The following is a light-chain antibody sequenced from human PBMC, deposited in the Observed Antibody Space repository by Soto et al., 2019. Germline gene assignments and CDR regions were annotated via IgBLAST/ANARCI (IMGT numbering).Light chain of an antibody. CDR1: SGHSTYA. CDR3: QTWGTGIHV. V-gene: IGLV4-69*01. J-gene: IGLJ1*01. Sequence: QSVLTQSPSASASLGASVKVTCTLSSGHSTYAIAWHQQQPEKGPRYLMKLNSDGSHNKGDGIPDRFSGSSSGAERYLTISILQSEDEADYYCQTWGTGIHVFGTGTKVTVL. CDR2: LNSDGSH.